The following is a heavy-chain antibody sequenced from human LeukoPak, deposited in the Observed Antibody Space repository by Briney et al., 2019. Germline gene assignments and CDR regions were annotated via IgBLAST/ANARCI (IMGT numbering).Heavy chain of an antibody. J-gene: IGHJ4*02. Sequence: RFTISRDNAKNSLYLQMNSLRAEDTAVYYCTRGGTYCDSDCYGTNYWGQETLVTVSS. D-gene: IGHD2-21*02. V-gene: IGHV3-21*06. CDR3: TRGGTYCDSDCYGTNY.